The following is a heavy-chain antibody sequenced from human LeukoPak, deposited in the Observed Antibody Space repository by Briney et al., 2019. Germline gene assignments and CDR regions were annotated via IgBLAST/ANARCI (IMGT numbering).Heavy chain of an antibody. V-gene: IGHV1-2*02. CDR2: INPNSGGT. CDR1: GYTFTGYY. J-gene: IGHJ6*03. Sequence: ASGKVSCKASGYTFTGYYMHWVRQAPGQGLEWMGWINPNSGGTNYAQKFQGRVTMTRDTSISTAYMELSSLRSEDTAVYYCARDYGDWYYMDVWGKGTTVTVSS. CDR3: ARDYGDWYYMDV. D-gene: IGHD4-17*01.